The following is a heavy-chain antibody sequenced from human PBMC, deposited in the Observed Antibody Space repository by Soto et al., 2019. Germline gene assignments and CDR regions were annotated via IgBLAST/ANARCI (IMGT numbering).Heavy chain of an antibody. J-gene: IGHJ6*02. CDR1: GGTFSSYA. V-gene: IGHV1-69*12. CDR2: IIPLFGTA. Sequence: QVQLVQSGAEVKKPGSSVKVSCKASGGTFSSYAISWVRQAPGQGLEWMGGIIPLFGTANYAQKFQGRVTITAHEATSTAYMELSSLRSEDTAVYYCARHVPAAGYYYGMDVWGQGATVTVSS. D-gene: IGHD2-2*01. CDR3: ARHVPAAGYYYGMDV.